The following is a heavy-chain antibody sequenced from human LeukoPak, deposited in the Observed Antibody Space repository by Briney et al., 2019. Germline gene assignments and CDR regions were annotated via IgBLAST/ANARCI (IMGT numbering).Heavy chain of an antibody. V-gene: IGHV3-23*01. CDR1: GFTFSSSA. D-gene: IGHD2-15*01. J-gene: IGHJ4*02. Sequence: GGSLRLSCAAYGFTFSSSAMNWVRQAPGKGLEWVSAISNNGGYTYYADSVQGRFTISRDNSKSTLCLQMNSLRAEDTAVYYCAKQLGYCSDGSCYFPYWGQGTLVTVSS. CDR3: AKQLGYCSDGSCYFPY. CDR2: ISNNGGYT.